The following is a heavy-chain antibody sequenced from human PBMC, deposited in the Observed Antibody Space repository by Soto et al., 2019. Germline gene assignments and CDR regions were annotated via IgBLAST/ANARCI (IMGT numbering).Heavy chain of an antibody. V-gene: IGHV4-31*03. J-gene: IGHJ6*02. Sequence: SETLSLTCTVSGGSISSGGYYWSRIRQHPGKGLEWIGYIYYSGSTYYNPSPKSRVTISVDTSKNQFSLKLSSVTAADTAVYYCARGLITMVRGVMYYYGMDVWGQGTTVTVSS. D-gene: IGHD3-10*01. CDR2: IYYSGST. CDR3: ARGLITMVRGVMYYYGMDV. CDR1: GGSISSGGYY.